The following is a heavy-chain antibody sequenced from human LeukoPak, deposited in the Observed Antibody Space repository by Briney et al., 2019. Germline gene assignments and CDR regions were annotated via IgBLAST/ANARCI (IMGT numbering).Heavy chain of an antibody. V-gene: IGHV3-30-3*01. J-gene: IGHJ4*02. D-gene: IGHD6-19*01. CDR3: ARDGIAVSGDYNFDC. CDR1: GFTFSSYA. CDR2: ISYDGSKK. Sequence: PGGSLRLSCAASGFTFSSYAIHWVRQAPGKGLEWVAVISYDGSKKFYADSVKGRFTISRDNSKNSLYLQINSLRADDTALYYCARDGIAVSGDYNFDCWGQGTLVTVSS.